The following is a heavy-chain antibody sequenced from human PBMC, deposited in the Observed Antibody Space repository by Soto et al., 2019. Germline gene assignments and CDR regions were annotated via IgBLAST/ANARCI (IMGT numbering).Heavy chain of an antibody. CDR2: ISSNGGST. D-gene: IGHD3-10*01. CDR1: GFTFSRYA. J-gene: IGHJ6*02. Sequence: HPGGPLRLSCSASGFTFSRYAMHWVRQAPGKGLEYVSAISSNGGSTYYADSVKGRFTISRDNSKNTLYLQMSSLRAEDTAVYYCVKGRITMVRGVIPYYYYGMDVWGQGTTVTVSS. CDR3: VKGRITMVRGVIPYYYYGMDV. V-gene: IGHV3-64D*06.